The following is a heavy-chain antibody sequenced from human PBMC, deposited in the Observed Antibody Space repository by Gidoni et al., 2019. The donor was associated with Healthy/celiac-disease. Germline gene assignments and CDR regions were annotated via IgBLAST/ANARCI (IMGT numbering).Heavy chain of an antibody. V-gene: IGHV1-46*03. CDR2: INPSGGST. J-gene: IGHJ5*02. CDR1: GYTFTSYY. CDR3: AREGGYCSSTSCLDVSWFDP. Sequence: QVQLVQSGAEVKKPGASVKVSCKASGYTFTSYYMHWVRQAPGQGLEWMGIINPSGGSTSYAQKFQGRVTMTRDTSTSTVYMELSSLRSEDTAVYYCAREGGYCSSTSCLDVSWFDPWGQGTLVTVSS. D-gene: IGHD2-2*01.